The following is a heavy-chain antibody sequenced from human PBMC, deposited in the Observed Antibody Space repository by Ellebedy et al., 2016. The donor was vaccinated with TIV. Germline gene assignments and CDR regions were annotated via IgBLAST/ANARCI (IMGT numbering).Heavy chain of an antibody. Sequence: MPSETLSLTCAVSGASITSSNWWPWVRQAPGRGLEWIGEVYHSGSTYYTPSLKSRVSMSVDKSKNQFSLNLSSVTAADTDIYYCARDRDVTSRGILDYWGQGILVTVSS. V-gene: IGHV4-4*02. J-gene: IGHJ4*02. D-gene: IGHD5-24*01. CDR1: GASITSSNW. CDR3: ARDRDVTSRGILDY. CDR2: VYHSGST.